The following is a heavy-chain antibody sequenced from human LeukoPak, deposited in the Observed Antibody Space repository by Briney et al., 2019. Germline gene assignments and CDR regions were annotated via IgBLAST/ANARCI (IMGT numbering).Heavy chain of an antibody. Sequence: GGSLRLSCAASGFTFSSYTMNWVRQAPGKGLEWVSSISSSSSYIYYADSVKGRFTISRDNAKNSLYLQMNSLRAEDTAVYYCARRGIAVADAFDIWGQGTMVTVSS. CDR3: ARRGIAVADAFDI. V-gene: IGHV3-21*01. J-gene: IGHJ3*02. CDR1: GFTFSSYT. CDR2: ISSSSSYI. D-gene: IGHD6-19*01.